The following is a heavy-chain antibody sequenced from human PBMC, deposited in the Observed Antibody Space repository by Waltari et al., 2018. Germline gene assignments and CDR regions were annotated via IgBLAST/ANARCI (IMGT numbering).Heavy chain of an antibody. J-gene: IGHJ6*02. CDR1: GFTFSSYA. CDR3: AKPSGWLPPWYYYGMDV. Sequence: EVQLLESGGGLVQPGGSLRLSCAASGFTFSSYAMSWVRQAPGKGLEWVSAISGSGGSTYYADSVKGRFTISRDNSKNTLYLQMNSLRAEDTAVYYCAKPSGWLPPWYYYGMDVWGQGTTVTVSS. D-gene: IGHD6-19*01. V-gene: IGHV3-23*01. CDR2: ISGSGGST.